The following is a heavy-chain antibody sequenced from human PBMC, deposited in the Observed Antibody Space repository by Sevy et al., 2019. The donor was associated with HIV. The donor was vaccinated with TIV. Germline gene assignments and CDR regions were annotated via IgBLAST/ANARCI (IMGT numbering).Heavy chain of an antibody. Sequence: ASVKVSCKASGGTFSRYLITWVRQAPGQGLGWMGAIVPLFVTPNYAQKLQGRVTITADESTSTAYMELSSLRSEDSAVYYCARRGGNYFAYWGQGTLVNVSS. CDR1: GGTFSRYL. CDR2: IVPLFVTP. J-gene: IGHJ4*02. V-gene: IGHV1-69*13. D-gene: IGHD2-15*01. CDR3: ARRGGNYFAY.